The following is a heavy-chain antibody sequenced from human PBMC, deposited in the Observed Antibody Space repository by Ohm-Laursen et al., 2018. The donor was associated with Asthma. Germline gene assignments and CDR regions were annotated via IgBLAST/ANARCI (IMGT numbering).Heavy chain of an antibody. J-gene: IGHJ1*01. D-gene: IGHD1-26*01. CDR2: ISTASTFI. V-gene: IGHV3-21*01. Sequence: GSLRLSCTASGYTFSRYSIHWVRPVPGKGLEWVASISTASTFIYYADSVRGRFTTSRDNAKNSVYLQVNSLRAEDTALYYCARIGPEWELPGREYSLHHWGEGTLVTVSS. CDR1: GYTFSRYS. CDR3: ARIGPEWELPGREYSLHH.